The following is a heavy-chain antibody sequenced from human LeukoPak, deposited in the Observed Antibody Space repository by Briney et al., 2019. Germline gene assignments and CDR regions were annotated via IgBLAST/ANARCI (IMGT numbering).Heavy chain of an antibody. V-gene: IGHV3-7*01. CDR2: IKPDGSEK. J-gene: IGHJ4*02. CDR1: GVTFSSYW. Sequence: PGGSLRLSCAASGVTFSSYWMSWVRQAPGKGLEWVAIIKPDGSEKYYVDSVKGRFTISRDNAKNSLYLEVNSLRAEDTAVYYCARDTSTIVGPRFDYWGQGTLVTVSS. CDR3: ARDTSTIVGPRFDY. D-gene: IGHD1-26*01.